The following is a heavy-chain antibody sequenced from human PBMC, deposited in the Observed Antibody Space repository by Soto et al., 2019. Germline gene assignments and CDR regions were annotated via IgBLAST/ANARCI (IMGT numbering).Heavy chain of an antibody. V-gene: IGHV1-2*02. J-gene: IGHJ6*02. D-gene: IGHD3-10*02. CDR1: GYTFTGYY. Sequence: ASVKVSCKASGYTFTGYYMHWVRQAPGQGLEWMGWINPNSGGTNYAQKFQGRVTMTRDTSISTAYMELSRLRPDDTAVYYCARELPMSLSGMDVWGQGTTVTVSS. CDR2: INPNSGGT. CDR3: ARELPMSLSGMDV.